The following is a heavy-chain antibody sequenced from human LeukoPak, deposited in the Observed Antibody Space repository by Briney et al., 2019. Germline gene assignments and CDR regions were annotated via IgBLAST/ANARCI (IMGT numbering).Heavy chain of an antibody. D-gene: IGHD1-26*01. Sequence: GGSLRLSCAASGFTFSSYWMSWVRQAPGMGLQWAANIKQDGSVKTYVDSVEGRFTISRDNAKNSLYLQMNSLRGEDTAVYYCATFLGATFFDHWGQGTLVSVSS. CDR1: GFTFSSYW. CDR2: IKQDGSVK. J-gene: IGHJ4*02. V-gene: IGHV3-7*01. CDR3: ATFLGATFFDH.